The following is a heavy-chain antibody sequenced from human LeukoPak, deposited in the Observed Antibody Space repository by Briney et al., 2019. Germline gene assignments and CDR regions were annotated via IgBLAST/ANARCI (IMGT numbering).Heavy chain of an antibody. CDR1: GYTFTHYW. V-gene: IGHV5-51*01. CDR2: IYPSDSDT. CDR3: ARPSYCSGGTCHSGEQDY. D-gene: IGHD2-15*01. J-gene: IGHJ4*02. Sequence: NHGESLKISCKGSGYTFTHYWIGWVRQMPGKGLEWMGIIYPSDSDTRYSPSFQGQVTILVDKSISTAYLQWSSLKASDTAMYYCARPSYCSGGTCHSGEQDYWGQGTLVSVSS.